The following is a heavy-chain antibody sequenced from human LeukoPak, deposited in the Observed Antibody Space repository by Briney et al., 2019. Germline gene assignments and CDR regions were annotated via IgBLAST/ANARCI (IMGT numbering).Heavy chain of an antibody. J-gene: IGHJ4*02. CDR2: IYSSGSA. CDR1: GASIRIHK. Sequence: PETLSLTSTVPGASIRIHKWSWIGQPPGKGLEWMGYIYSSGSATSNPSLKIQVAMSMDTSKIQFSLNLRSNTAADTAVYYYSTAPRVRFFDYWGRGTLVTVSS. V-gene: IGHV4-4*09. CDR3: STAPRVRFFDY.